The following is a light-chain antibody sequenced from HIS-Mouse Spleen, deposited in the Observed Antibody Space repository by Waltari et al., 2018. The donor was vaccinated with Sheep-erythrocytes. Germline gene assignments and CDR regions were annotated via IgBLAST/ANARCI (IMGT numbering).Light chain of an antibody. CDR2: DAS. V-gene: IGKV3-11*01. J-gene: IGKJ2*01. Sequence: EIVLTQSPATLSLSPGERATLSCRASQIVSSYLAWYQQKPGQAPRLLIYDASTRATGIPARFSGSGSGTDFTLTISSLEPEDFAVYYCQQRSNWYTFGQGTKVEIK. CDR1: QIVSSY. CDR3: QQRSNWYT.